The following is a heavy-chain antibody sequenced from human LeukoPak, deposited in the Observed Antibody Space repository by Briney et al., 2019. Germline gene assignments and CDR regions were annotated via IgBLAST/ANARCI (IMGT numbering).Heavy chain of an antibody. CDR3: ARDAAIYDSGAYYYLW. D-gene: IGHD3-22*01. J-gene: IGHJ4*02. CDR2: ITPMFGTA. Sequence: SVKFSCKASGGTFSRYAISWVRQAPGQGLEWMGGITPMFGTANYAQKFQGRVTITADESTRTAYMDLKSLKFEDTAVYYCARDAAIYDSGAYYYLWWGQGTLVTVSS. V-gene: IGHV1-69*13. CDR1: GGTFSRYA.